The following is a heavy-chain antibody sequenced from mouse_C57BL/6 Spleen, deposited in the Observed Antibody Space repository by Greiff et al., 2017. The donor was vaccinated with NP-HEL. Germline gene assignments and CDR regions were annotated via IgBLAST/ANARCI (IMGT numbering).Heavy chain of an antibody. CDR3: ARVGVTTVVGYYAMDY. D-gene: IGHD1-1*01. CDR2: IDPSDSET. CDR1: GYTFTSYW. Sequence: VQLQQPGAELVRPGSSVKLSCKASGYTFTSYWMHWVKQRPIQGLEWIGNIDPSDSETHYNQKFKDKATLTVDKSSSTAYMQLSSLTSEDSAVYYCARVGVTTVVGYYAMDYWGQGTSVTVSS. V-gene: IGHV1-52*01. J-gene: IGHJ4*01.